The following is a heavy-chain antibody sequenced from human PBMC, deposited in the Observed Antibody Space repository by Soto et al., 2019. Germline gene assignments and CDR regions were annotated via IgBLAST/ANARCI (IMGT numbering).Heavy chain of an antibody. CDR2: ISYDGSNK. CDR3: AKGPRGQLISHYGTHV. D-gene: IGHD6-13*01. V-gene: IGHV3-30*18. CDR1: GFTFSSYG. Sequence: GGSLRLSCAASGFTFSSYGMHWVRQAPGKGLEWVAVISYDGSNKYYADSVKGRFTISRDNSKNTLYLQMNSLRAEDTAVYYCAKGPRGQLISHYGTHVWGQATTATV. J-gene: IGHJ6*02.